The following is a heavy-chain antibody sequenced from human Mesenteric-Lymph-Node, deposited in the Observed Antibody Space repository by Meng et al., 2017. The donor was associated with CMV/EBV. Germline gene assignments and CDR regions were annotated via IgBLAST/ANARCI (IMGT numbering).Heavy chain of an antibody. J-gene: IGHJ4*02. V-gene: IGHV3-21*01. CDR2: ISSSSSYI. CDR1: GFTFSSYS. D-gene: IGHD1-20*01. CDR3: ARDGDRHNWNFNY. Sequence: GGSLRLSCAASGFTFSSYSMNWVRQAPGKGLEWVSSISSSSSYIYYADSVKGRFTITRDNAKNSLYLQMNSLRAEDTAVYYCARDGDRHNWNFNYWGQGTPVTVSS.